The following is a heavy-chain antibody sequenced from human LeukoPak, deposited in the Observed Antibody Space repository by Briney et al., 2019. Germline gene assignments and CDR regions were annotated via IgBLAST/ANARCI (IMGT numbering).Heavy chain of an antibody. Sequence: GGSLRLSCAVSGFTFSSYAMNWVRQAPGKGLEWVSYITNNGTTIYYADSVKGRFTISRDNAENSLYLQMNSLRAEETAIYYCARDQWLAYYYHGMDVWGQGTTVTVSS. CDR2: ITNNGTTI. V-gene: IGHV3-48*03. D-gene: IGHD6-19*01. CDR3: ARDQWLAYYYHGMDV. J-gene: IGHJ6*02. CDR1: GFTFSSYA.